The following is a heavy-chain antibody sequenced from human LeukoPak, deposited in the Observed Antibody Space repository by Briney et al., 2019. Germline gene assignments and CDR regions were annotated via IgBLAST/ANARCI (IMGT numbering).Heavy chain of an antibody. J-gene: IGHJ4*02. D-gene: IGHD3-3*01. V-gene: IGHV4-59*01. CDR3: AGNEFWSGYYRLGY. CDR1: GGSISEYY. Sequence: NASETLSLACTVSGGSISEYYWTWIRQPPGKGLEWIGYMYHSVTSNYNPSLKSRVTISVDSPKNQVSLMLSSVTAADTAVYYCAGNEFWSGYYRLGYWGQGNLVTVSS. CDR2: MYHSVTS.